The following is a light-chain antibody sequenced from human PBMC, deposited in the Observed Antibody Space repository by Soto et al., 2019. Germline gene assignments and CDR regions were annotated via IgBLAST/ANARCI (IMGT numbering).Light chain of an antibody. V-gene: IGLV2-14*01. CDR1: SSDVGGYNY. J-gene: IGLJ1*01. CDR2: EVS. CDR3: TSYTSSSTYV. Sequence: LTQPASVSGSPGQSITISCTGTSSDVGGYNYVSWYQHHPGKAPKLIIYEVSNRPSGVSNRFSGSKSGNTASLTVSRLQAEDEADYYCTSYTSSSTYVFGTGTKVTVL.